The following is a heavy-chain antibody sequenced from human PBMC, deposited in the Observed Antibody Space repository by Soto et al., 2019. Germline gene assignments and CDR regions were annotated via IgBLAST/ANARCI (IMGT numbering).Heavy chain of an antibody. CDR2: IYSSGST. Sequence: SETLSLTCTVTGGAISGYYWTWIRQSDGEGLEWIGRIYSSGSTNYNPSLKSRVTISLDTSMNYFSLRLSSVTAAHTAVYYCARGQRFSDWFAPWGQGTLATVSS. V-gene: IGHV4-4*07. CDR1: GGAISGYY. D-gene: IGHD3-3*01. J-gene: IGHJ5*02. CDR3: ARGQRFSDWFAP.